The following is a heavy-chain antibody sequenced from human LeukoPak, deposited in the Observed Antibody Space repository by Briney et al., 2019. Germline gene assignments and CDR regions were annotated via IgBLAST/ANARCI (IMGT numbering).Heavy chain of an antibody. CDR2: ISGSGGGT. CDR1: GFTFSSYA. J-gene: IGHJ4*02. D-gene: IGHD2-2*01. CDR3: ARSPPASPFDY. Sequence: GGSLRLSCAASGFTFSSYAMSWVRQAPEKGLEWVSTISGSGGGTYYADSVKGRFTISRDISKNTLYLQMNNLRAEDTAFYYCARSPPASPFDYWGQGTLVTVSS. V-gene: IGHV3-23*01.